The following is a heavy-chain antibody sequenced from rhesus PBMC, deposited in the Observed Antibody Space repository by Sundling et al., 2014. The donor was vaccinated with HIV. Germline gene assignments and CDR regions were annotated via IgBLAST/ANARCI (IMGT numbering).Heavy chain of an antibody. CDR1: GGSISGAYY. J-gene: IGHJ4*01. CDR2: IYSSSRNT. CDR3: ASGGGELHDY. Sequence: QVQLQESGPGLVKPSETLSLTCAVSGGSISGAYYWTWIRQSPGKGLEWIGNIYSSSRNTNYNPSLHSRVTISTDTSKNQFSLKLSSVTAADTAVYYCASGGGELHDYWGQGVLVTVSS. D-gene: IGHD1-44*02. V-gene: IGHV4-165*01.